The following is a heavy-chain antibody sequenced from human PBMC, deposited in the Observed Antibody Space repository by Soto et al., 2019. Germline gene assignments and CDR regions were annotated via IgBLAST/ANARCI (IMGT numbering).Heavy chain of an antibody. V-gene: IGHV4-31*03. D-gene: IGHD3-22*01. Sequence: SETLSLTCTVSGGSISSGGYYWSWIRQHPGKGLEWIGYIYYSGGTYYNPSLKSRVTISVDTSKNQFSLKLSSVTAADTAVYYCARDMRYYYDSSGYYGHAFDIWGQGTMVTVSS. CDR1: GGSISSGGYY. CDR2: IYYSGGT. J-gene: IGHJ3*02. CDR3: ARDMRYYYDSSGYYGHAFDI.